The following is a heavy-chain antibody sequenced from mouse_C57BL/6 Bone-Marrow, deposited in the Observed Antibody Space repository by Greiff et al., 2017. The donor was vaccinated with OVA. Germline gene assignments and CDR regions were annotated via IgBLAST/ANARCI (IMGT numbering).Heavy chain of an antibody. J-gene: IGHJ3*01. CDR1: GYTFTSYW. CDR3: ARWWLLAY. D-gene: IGHD1-1*02. CDR2: IHPNSGST. V-gene: IGHV1-64*01. Sequence: VQLQQPGAELVKPGASVKLSCKASGYTFTSYWMHWVKQRPGQGLEWIGMIHPNSGSTNYNEKFKSKATLTVDQSSSTAYMQLNSLTSEDSAVYYCARWWLLAYWGQGTLVTVSA.